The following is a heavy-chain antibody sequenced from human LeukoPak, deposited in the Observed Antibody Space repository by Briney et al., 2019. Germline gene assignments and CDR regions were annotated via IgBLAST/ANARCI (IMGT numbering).Heavy chain of an antibody. CDR2: IYYSGST. D-gene: IGHD1/OR15-1a*01. Sequence: KPSETLSLTCTVSGGSISSGSYYWGWIRQPPGKGLDWIGNIYYSGSTYYNPSLKSRVTISVDTSKSQFSLKLTSVTAAGTAVYYCARNNIGTRTYDYWGQGTLVTVSS. CDR3: ARNNIGTRTYDY. V-gene: IGHV4-39*01. CDR1: GGSISSGSYY. J-gene: IGHJ4*02.